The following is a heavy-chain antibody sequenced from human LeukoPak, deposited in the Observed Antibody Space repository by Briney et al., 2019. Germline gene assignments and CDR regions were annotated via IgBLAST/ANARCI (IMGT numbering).Heavy chain of an antibody. V-gene: IGHV4-59*01. CDR1: GGSISSYY. CDR3: ARDRAYYYGMDV. CDR2: IYYSGST. Sequence: SETLSLTCTVSGGSISSYYWSWIRQPPGKGLEWIGYIYYSGSTNYNPSLKSRVTISVDTSKNQFSLKLSSVTAADTAVYYCARDRAYYYGMDVWGQGTTVTVSS. J-gene: IGHJ6*02.